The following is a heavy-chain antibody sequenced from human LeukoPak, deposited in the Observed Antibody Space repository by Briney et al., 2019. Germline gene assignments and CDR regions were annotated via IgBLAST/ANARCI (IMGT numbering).Heavy chain of an antibody. CDR3: ARGVVLLWFGELSPWFDP. J-gene: IGHJ5*02. D-gene: IGHD3-10*01. Sequence: SETLSLTCTVSGGSISSYYWTWIRQPPGKGLEWIGYIYYSGSTNYNPSLKSRVTISVDTSKNQFSLKLSSVTAADTAVYYCARGVVLLWFGELSPWFDPWGQGTLVTVSS. V-gene: IGHV4-59*12. CDR2: IYYSGST. CDR1: GGSISSYY.